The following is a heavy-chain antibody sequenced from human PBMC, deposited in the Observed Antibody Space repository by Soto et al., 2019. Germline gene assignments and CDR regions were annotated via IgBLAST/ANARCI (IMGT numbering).Heavy chain of an antibody. CDR2: IKQDGSEK. J-gene: IGHJ4*02. D-gene: IGHD6-13*01. CDR1: GFTFSSYW. Sequence: ESGGGLVQPGGSLRLSCAASGFTFSSYWMSWVRQAPGKGLEWVANIKQDGSEKYYVDSVKGRFTISRDNAKNSLYLQMNSLRAEDTAVYYCARDGSSWYDHFDYWGQGTLVTVSS. V-gene: IGHV3-7*01. CDR3: ARDGSSWYDHFDY.